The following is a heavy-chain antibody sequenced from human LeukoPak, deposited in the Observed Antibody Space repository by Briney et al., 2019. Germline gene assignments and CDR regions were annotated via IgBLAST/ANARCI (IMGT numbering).Heavy chain of an antibody. J-gene: IGHJ4*02. CDR2: MNPNSGNT. D-gene: IGHD3-10*01. CDR1: GYTFTSYD. V-gene: IGHV1-8*01. Sequence: ASVKVSCKASGYTFTSYDINWVRQATGQGLEWMGWMNPNSGNTGYAQKFQGRVTMTRNTSISTAYLELSSLRSEDTAVYYCARGQTSDRRLLWFREQYYSFDYWGQGTLVTVSS. CDR3: ARGQTSDRRLLWFREQYYSFDY.